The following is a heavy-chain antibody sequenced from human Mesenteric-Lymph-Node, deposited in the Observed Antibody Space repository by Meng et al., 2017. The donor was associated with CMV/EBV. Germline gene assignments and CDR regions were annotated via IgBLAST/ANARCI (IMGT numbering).Heavy chain of an antibody. CDR3: ARERDGDYGMDV. CDR1: GGSVSSGSYY. V-gene: IGHV4-61*01. CDR2: IYYSGST. D-gene: IGHD5-24*01. J-gene: IGHJ6*02. Sequence: GSLRLSCTVSGGSVSSGSYYWNWIRQPPGKGLEWIGYIYYSGSTNYNPSPKSRVTISVDTSKIQFSLKLTSVTAADTAVYYCARERDGDYGMDVWGQGTTVTVSS.